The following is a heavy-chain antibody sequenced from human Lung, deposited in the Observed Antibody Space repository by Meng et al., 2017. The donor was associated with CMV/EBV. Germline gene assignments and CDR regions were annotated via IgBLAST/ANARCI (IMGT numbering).Heavy chain of an antibody. CDR3: ARDAGGSSSSGDVEL. CDR1: GGTFSSYA. D-gene: IGHD6-6*01. J-gene: IGHJ2*01. V-gene: IGHV1-69*05. Sequence: SVXVSXXASGGTFSSYAISWVRQAPGQGLEWMGGIIPIFGTANYAQKFQGRVTITTDESTSTAYMELSSLRSEDTAVYYCARDAGGSSSSGDVELLGRGTPVTVSS. CDR2: IIPIFGTA.